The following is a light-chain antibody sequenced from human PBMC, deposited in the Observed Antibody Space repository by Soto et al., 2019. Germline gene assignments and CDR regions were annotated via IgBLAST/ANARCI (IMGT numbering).Light chain of an antibody. CDR2: PAS. CDR3: QQANSFPLT. V-gene: IGKV1-12*01. CDR1: QVISSW. J-gene: IGKJ4*01. Sequence: DIQMTQSPSSVSASVGDRVTITSRASQVISSWLAWYQQKPGKAPKLLICPASSLQSALPSRFSRSGSGTDFALTMSRLQPEDFTTHYCQQANSFPLTFGGGTKVQAK.